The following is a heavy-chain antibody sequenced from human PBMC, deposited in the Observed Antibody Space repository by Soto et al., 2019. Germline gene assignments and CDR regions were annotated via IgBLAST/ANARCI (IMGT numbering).Heavy chain of an antibody. J-gene: IGHJ5*02. V-gene: IGHV4-4*07. Sequence: ENPDITCTFSGASISGFYWSWIRKSSGKGLEWIGRIYATGTTDYNPSLKSRVMMSVDTPKKQFSLKLRSVTAADTAVYYVVFYGTKTFRDLFDPWGQGTSVTVSS. D-gene: IGHD1-1*01. CDR3: VFYGTKTFRDLFDP. CDR1: GASISGFY. CDR2: IYATGTT.